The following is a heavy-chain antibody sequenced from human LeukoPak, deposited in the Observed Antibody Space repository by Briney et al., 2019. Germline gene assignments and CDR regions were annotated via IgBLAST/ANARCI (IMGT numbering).Heavy chain of an antibody. J-gene: IGHJ4*02. D-gene: IGHD5-24*01. CDR2: IYPGDSET. Sequence: GESLKISCKGSGYSFTTYWIGWVRQMPGRGPEWMGIIYPGDSETRYSPSFQGQVTISADKSITTAYLEFSSLKASDTAMYYCARASRDGYNQNFDYWGQGTLVTVSS. V-gene: IGHV5-51*01. CDR1: GYSFTTYW. CDR3: ARASRDGYNQNFDY.